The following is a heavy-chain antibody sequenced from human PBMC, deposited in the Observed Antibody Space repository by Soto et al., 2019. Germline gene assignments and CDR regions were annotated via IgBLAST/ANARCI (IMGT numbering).Heavy chain of an antibody. Sequence: EVQLVESGGGVVQPGGSLRLSCAASGFTFSNYWISWVRQAPGKGLEWVANIKEDGSEKNYVDSVKGQFTISRDNAKNSLYLLMNSLRAEDTAVYYCARERYYYGSGDYWGQGTLVTVSS. CDR3: ARERYYYGSGDY. CDR2: IKEDGSEK. J-gene: IGHJ4*02. V-gene: IGHV3-7*01. CDR1: GFTFSNYW. D-gene: IGHD3-10*01.